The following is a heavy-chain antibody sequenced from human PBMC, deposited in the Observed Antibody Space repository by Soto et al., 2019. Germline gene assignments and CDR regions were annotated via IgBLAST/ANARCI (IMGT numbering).Heavy chain of an antibody. CDR1: GFTFSSYG. V-gene: IGHV3-33*01. CDR2: IWYDGSNK. CDR3: ARDRASYYDFWSGSLIPDY. J-gene: IGHJ4*02. D-gene: IGHD3-3*01. Sequence: GGSLRLSCAASGFTFSSYGMHWVRQAPGKGLEWVAVIWYDGSNKYYADSVKGRFTISRDNSKNTLYLQMNSLRAEDTAVYYCARDRASYYDFWSGSLIPDYWGQGTLVTVPS.